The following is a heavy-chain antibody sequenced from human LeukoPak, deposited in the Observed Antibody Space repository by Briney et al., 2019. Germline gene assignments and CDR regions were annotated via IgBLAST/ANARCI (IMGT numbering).Heavy chain of an antibody. CDR2: IYYSGST. V-gene: IGHV4-39*07. CDR3: ARAPKLRDIVVVPAANVVGWFDP. D-gene: IGHD2-2*01. J-gene: IGHJ5*02. Sequence: PSETLSLTCTVSGGSISSSSYYWGWIRQPPGKGLEWIGSIYYSGSTYYNPSLKSRVTTSVDTSKNQFSLKLSSVTAADTAVYYCARAPKLRDIVVVPAANVVGWFDPWGQGTLVTVSS. CDR1: GGSISSSSYY.